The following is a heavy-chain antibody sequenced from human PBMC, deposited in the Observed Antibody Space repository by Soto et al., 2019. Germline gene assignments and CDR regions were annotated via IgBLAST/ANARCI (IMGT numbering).Heavy chain of an antibody. D-gene: IGHD2-2*01. V-gene: IGHV1-3*01. J-gene: IGHJ5*02. CDR2: INAANGST. Sequence: QVQLVQSGAEVKKPGASVKVSCKASGYTFTNYAIHWVRQAPGQRLEWMGWINAANGSTKYSQKFQGRVTFTRDTSANTAYMELRSLRSADSAVYYCARDGFVVVPAVMWLNWFDPWGQGTLVAVSS. CDR1: GYTFTNYA. CDR3: ARDGFVVVPAVMWLNWFDP.